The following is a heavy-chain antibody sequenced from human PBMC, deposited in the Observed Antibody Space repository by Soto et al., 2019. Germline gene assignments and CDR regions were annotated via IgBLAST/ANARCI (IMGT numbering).Heavy chain of an antibody. Sequence: SETLSLTCTVSGGSISSYYWSWIRQPPGKGLEWIGYIYYSGITNYNPSLKSRVTISVDTSKDQFSLKLSSVTAADTAVYYCARYKSNYYYGMDVWGQGTTVTVSS. CDR2: IYYSGIT. J-gene: IGHJ6*02. CDR1: GGSISSYY. V-gene: IGHV4-59*01. D-gene: IGHD1-20*01. CDR3: ARYKSNYYYGMDV.